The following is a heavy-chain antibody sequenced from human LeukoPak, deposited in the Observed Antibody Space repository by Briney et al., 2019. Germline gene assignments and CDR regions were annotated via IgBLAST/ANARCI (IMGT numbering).Heavy chain of an antibody. CDR3: VSPRGFSYGYFDY. CDR2: INHSGST. J-gene: IGHJ4*02. CDR1: GGSFSGYY. D-gene: IGHD5-18*01. Sequence: SETLSLTCVVYGGSFSGYYWSWIRQPPGKGLEWIGEINHSGSTKYNPSLKSRVTISVDTSKNQFSLKLNSVTAADTAVYYCVSPRGFSYGYFDYWGQGTLVTVSS. V-gene: IGHV4-34*01.